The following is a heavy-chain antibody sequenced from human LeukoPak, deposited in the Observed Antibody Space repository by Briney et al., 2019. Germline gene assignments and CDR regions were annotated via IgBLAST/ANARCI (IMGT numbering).Heavy chain of an antibody. CDR1: GGSFSGYY. Sequence: SETLSLTCAVYGGSFSGYYWSWIRQPPGKGLEWIGEINHSGSTNYNPSLKSRVTILVDTSKNQFSLKLSSVTAADTAVYYCARGVRYYFDYWGQGTLVTVSS. CDR2: INHSGST. J-gene: IGHJ4*02. V-gene: IGHV4-34*01. CDR3: ARGVRYYFDY.